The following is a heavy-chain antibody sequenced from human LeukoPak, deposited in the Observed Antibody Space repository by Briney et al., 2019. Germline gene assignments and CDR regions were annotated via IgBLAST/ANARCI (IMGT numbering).Heavy chain of an antibody. CDR1: GFTFGDYA. CDR2: IQAKAYGGAT. CDR3: TRAPHPRCSSSGCYLDY. V-gene: IGHV3-49*04. Sequence: GRSLRLSCSTSGFTFGDYAMSWVRQAPGKGLEWVGFIQAKAYGGATEYAASVKGRFSISRDDSQSIANLQMNDLKTEDTAVHYCTRAPHPRCSSSGCYLDYWGQGTLVTVSS. D-gene: IGHD2-2*01. J-gene: IGHJ4*02.